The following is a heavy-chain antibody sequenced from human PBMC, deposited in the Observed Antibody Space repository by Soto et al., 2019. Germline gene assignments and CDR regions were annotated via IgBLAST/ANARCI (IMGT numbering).Heavy chain of an antibody. Sequence: QVQLQESGPGLVKPSQTLSLTCTVSGGSVSSGAYYWSWIRQPPGKGLEYVGYIYSSGSTYYNPSLTSRVTISVDTSKNQFSLNLSSVTAADSAVYYCTRTAGNVYQLLFTFWGQGTLVTVSS. D-gene: IGHD2-2*01. J-gene: IGHJ4*02. CDR2: IYSSGST. V-gene: IGHV4-30-4*01. CDR1: GGSVSSGAYY. CDR3: TRTAGNVYQLLFTF.